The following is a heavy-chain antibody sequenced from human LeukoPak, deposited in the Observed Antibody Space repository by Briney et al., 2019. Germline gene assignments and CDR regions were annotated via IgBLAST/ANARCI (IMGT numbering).Heavy chain of an antibody. Sequence: GGSLRLSCAASGYTFSNAWMSWVRQAPGKGLEWVGRIKSKTDGGAPDYAAPVKGRFTISRDDSKNTLYLQMNSLKTEDTAVYYCTTSPLYYYGSGTPYYWGQGTPVTVSS. V-gene: IGHV3-15*01. CDR3: TTSPLYYYGSGTPYY. CDR2: IKSKTDGGAP. J-gene: IGHJ4*02. CDR1: GYTFSNAW. D-gene: IGHD3-10*01.